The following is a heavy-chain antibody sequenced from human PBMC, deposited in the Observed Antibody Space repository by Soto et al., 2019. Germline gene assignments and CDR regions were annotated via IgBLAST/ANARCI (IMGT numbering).Heavy chain of an antibody. CDR3: AREIAYSSSSSYWFGP. D-gene: IGHD6-6*01. CDR1: GGAISTYY. J-gene: IGHJ5*02. CDR2: IFYNGNT. Sequence: SETLSLTCTVSGGAISTYYWSWIRQAPGKGLEWIGYIFYNGNTNYNPSLKSRVTMSVDTSKNQFSLKMSSVSAADTAVYYCAREIAYSSSSSYWFGPWGQGTQVTVSS. V-gene: IGHV4-59*12.